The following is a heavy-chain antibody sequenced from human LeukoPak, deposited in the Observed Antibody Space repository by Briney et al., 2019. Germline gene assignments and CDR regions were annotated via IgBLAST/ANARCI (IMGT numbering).Heavy chain of an antibody. J-gene: IGHJ4*02. D-gene: IGHD6-13*01. V-gene: IGHV5-51*01. CDR2: IYPGDSDT. CDR1: GYSFTTYW. Sequence: GESLKISCKASGYSFTTYWIGWVRQMPGKGLEWMGIIYPGDSDTRYSPSFQGQVTISADKSISTAYLQWSSLKASDTAMYCCARQGTASRXGYFDYWGQGTLVAVSS. CDR3: ARQGTASRXGYFDY.